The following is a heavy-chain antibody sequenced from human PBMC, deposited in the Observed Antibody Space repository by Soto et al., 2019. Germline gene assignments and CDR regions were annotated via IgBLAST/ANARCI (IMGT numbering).Heavy chain of an antibody. V-gene: IGHV3-23*01. CDR1: GFTFSSYA. CDR3: AKDQGITIFGVVSNSGLF. CDR2: ISGSGGST. D-gene: IGHD3-3*01. J-gene: IGHJ4*02. Sequence: GSLRLSCAASGFTFSSYAMSGVRQAPGKGLEWVSAISGSGGSTYYADSVKGRFTISRDNSKNTLYLQMNSLRAEDTAVYYCAKDQGITIFGVVSNSGLFWGQGTLVTVSS.